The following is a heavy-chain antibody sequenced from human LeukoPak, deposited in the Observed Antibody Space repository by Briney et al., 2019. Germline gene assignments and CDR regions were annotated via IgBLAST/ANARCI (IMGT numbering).Heavy chain of an antibody. J-gene: IGHJ4*02. Sequence: GGSLRLSCAASGFTFSSYEMNWVRQAPGKGLEWVSYISSSGSTIYYADSVKGRFTISRDNSKNTLYLQMNSLRAEDTAVYYCARGLYSSGWLGNYFDYWGQGTLVTVSS. D-gene: IGHD6-19*01. CDR1: GFTFSSYE. V-gene: IGHV3-48*03. CDR3: ARGLYSSGWLGNYFDY. CDR2: ISSSGSTI.